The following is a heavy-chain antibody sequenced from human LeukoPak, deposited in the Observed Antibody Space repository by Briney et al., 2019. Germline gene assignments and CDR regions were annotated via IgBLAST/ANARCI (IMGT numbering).Heavy chain of an antibody. CDR2: XSGSGGST. D-gene: IGHD3-3*01. CDR1: GFTFSSYA. V-gene: IGHV3-23*01. CDR3: ARFCGVASPRGGCDY. J-gene: IGHJ4*02. Sequence: PGASLRLSCAASGFTFSSYAMSWVRQAPGKGLXXXXXXSGSGGSTYYADSVKGRFTISRDNSKNTLYLQMNSLRAEDTAVYYCARFCGVASPRGGCDYWGQGTLVTVSS.